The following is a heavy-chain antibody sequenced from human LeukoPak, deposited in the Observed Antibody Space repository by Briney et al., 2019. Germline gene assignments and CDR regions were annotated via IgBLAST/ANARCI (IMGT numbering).Heavy chain of an antibody. Sequence: PGGSLRLSCAASGFTFSSYAMSWVRQAPGKGLEWVSAISGSGGSTYYADSVKGRFAISRDNSKNTLYLQMNSLRAEDTAVYYCAKDLGSSGYYDYWGQGTLVTVSS. CDR2: ISGSGGST. CDR3: AKDLGSSGYYDY. CDR1: GFTFSSYA. J-gene: IGHJ4*02. V-gene: IGHV3-23*01. D-gene: IGHD3-22*01.